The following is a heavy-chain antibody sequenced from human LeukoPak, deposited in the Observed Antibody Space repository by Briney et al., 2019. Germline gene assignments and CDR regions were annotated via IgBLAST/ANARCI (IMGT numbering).Heavy chain of an antibody. Sequence: GGSLRLSCAASGFTFSSHVMQWVRQAPGKGLEYVSGISSSGTSTFYANSVKGRFTISRDNSKNTLYLQMNSLRAEDTAVYYCAKASAMIVVVSKHFDYWGQGTLVTVSS. CDR1: GFTFSSHV. V-gene: IGHV3-64*01. D-gene: IGHD3-22*01. CDR3: AKASAMIVVVSKHFDY. CDR2: ISSSGTST. J-gene: IGHJ4*02.